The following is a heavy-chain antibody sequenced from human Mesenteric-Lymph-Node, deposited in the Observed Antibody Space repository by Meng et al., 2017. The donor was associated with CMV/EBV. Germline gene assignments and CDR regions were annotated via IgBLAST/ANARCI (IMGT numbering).Heavy chain of an antibody. J-gene: IGHJ4*02. D-gene: IGHD3-10*01. CDR3: ARDPRVRGVEFDY. V-gene: IGHV1-3*04. CDR1: RYDYTNYA. Sequence: KASRYDYTNYALHWVRQVPGQRLEWMGWINTGNGNTTYSQKFQGRVTITRDTSATTAYMDLSSLRSEDTAVYYCARDPRVRGVEFDYWGQGTLVTVSS. CDR2: INTGNGNT.